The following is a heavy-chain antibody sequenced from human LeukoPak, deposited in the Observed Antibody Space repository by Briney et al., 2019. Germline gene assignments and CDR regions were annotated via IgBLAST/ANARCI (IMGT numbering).Heavy chain of an antibody. CDR2: IPSSGST. CDR1: GDSISSGDYY. CDR3: ARGPYAYDSSGAFDI. V-gene: IGHV4-61*02. Sequence: PSETLSLTCTVSGDSISSGDYYWSWIRQPAGKGLEWIGRIPSSGSTNYNPSLKSRVTISVDTSKNQFSLKLSSVTAADTAVYFCARGPYAYDSSGAFDIWGQGTMVTVSS. D-gene: IGHD3-22*01. J-gene: IGHJ3*02.